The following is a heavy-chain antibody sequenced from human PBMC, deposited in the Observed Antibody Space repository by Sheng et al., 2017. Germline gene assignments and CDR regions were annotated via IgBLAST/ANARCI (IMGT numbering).Heavy chain of an antibody. D-gene: IGHD5-18*01. CDR2: ITPKYITP. Sequence: QVQLVQSGAEVKKPGSSVKVSCKASGGTFNNFAFSWVRQAPGQGLEWMGGITPKYITPIYAQKFQGRVTITADESTSTAYMEMSSLRAEDTAVYYCARDLGYIYGYHYFDPWGQGSLVTVTS. V-gene: IGHV1-69*13. CDR3: ARDLGYIYGYHYFDP. CDR1: GGTFNNFA. J-gene: IGHJ4*02.